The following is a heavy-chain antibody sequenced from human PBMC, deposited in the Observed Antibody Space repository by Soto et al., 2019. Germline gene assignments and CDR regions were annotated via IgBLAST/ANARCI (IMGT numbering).Heavy chain of an antibody. CDR2: INPNSGGT. D-gene: IGHD6-13*01. CDR1: GYTFTGYY. CDR3: ARGYSSRWDYYYYGMDV. J-gene: IGHJ6*02. V-gene: IGHV1-2*04. Sequence: ASVKVSCKASGYTFTGYYMHWVRQAPGQGLEWMGWINPNSGGTNYAQKFQGWVTITRDTSISTAYMELSRLRSDDTAVYYCARGYSSRWDYYYYGMDVWGQRTTVTVSS.